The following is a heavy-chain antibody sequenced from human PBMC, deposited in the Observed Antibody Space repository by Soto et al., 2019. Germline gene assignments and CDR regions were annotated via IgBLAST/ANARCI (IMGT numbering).Heavy chain of an antibody. Sequence: SVKVACKASGRTFSSYAISWVRQAPGQGLEWMGGIIPIFGTANYAQKFQGRVTITADESTSTAYMELSSLRSEDTAVYYCAREDYYGSGSARYYYGMDVWGQGTTVTVSS. V-gene: IGHV1-69*13. CDR2: IIPIFGTA. D-gene: IGHD3-10*01. CDR3: AREDYYGSGSARYYYGMDV. J-gene: IGHJ6*02. CDR1: GRTFSSYA.